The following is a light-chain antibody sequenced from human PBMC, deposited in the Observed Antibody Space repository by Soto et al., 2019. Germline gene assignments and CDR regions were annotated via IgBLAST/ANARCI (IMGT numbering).Light chain of an antibody. Sequence: SYVLTQPPSVSVAPGQTARITCGGNNIGTYSVHWYQQKPGQAPVLVVYDGSDGPSGIPERFSGSNSGNTATLTIGRVEAEDEAVYYCQVWDNNGGHNYVFGAGTKLTVL. V-gene: IGLV3-21*02. CDR3: QVWDNNGGHNYV. J-gene: IGLJ1*01. CDR2: DGS. CDR1: NIGTYS.